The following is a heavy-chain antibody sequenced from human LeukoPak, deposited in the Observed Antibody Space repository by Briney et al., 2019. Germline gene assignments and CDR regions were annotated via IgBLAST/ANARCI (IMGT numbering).Heavy chain of an antibody. J-gene: IGHJ3*02. CDR1: GGSISSYY. Sequence: TSETLSLTCTVSGGSISSYYWSWIRQPPGKGLEWIGYTYYSGSTNYNPSLKSRVTIAVDTSKNQFSLKLSSVTAADMAVYYCASSVEMATIDAFDIWGQGTMVTVSS. CDR3: ASSVEMATIDAFDI. CDR2: TYYSGST. D-gene: IGHD5-24*01. V-gene: IGHV4-59*01.